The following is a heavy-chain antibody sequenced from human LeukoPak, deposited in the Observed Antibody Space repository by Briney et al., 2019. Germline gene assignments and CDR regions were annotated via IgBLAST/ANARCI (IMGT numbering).Heavy chain of an antibody. V-gene: IGHV1-46*01. Sequence: GASVKVSCKASGYTFTSYYMHWVRQAPGQGLEWMGIINPSGGSTSYAQKFQGRVTMTRDTSTSTVYMELSSLRSEDTAVYYCARGIETYYDFWSGTPDPLFDYWGQGTLVTVSS. CDR3: ARGIETYYDFWSGTPDPLFDY. D-gene: IGHD3-3*01. CDR2: INPSGGST. J-gene: IGHJ4*02. CDR1: GYTFTSYY.